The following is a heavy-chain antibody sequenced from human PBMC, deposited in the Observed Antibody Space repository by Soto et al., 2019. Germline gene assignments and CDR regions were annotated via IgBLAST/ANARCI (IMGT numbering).Heavy chain of an antibody. CDR1: GGTFVSYA. Sequence: SVNVSCKASGGTFVSYAISWVRQAPGEGLEWMGGIIPIFGTANYAQKFQGRVTITADESTSTAYMELSSLRYEDTAVYYCAGVRGLRGVEWARHGFDYWGQGNLVTVS. CDR2: IIPIFGTA. V-gene: IGHV1-69*13. CDR3: AGVRGLRGVEWARHGFDY. D-gene: IGHD1-26*01. J-gene: IGHJ4*02.